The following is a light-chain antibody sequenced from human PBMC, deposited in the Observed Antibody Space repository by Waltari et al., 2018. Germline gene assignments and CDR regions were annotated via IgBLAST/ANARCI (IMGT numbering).Light chain of an antibody. Sequence: EVVMTQSPATLSVSPGERATISCRASQSVGSNLAWYQQKPGQAPRLLIYGASTRATGIPARFSGSGSGTEFTLTISSLQSEDFAVYNCQQYYNWPPLTFGGGIKVEIK. V-gene: IGKV3-15*01. CDR2: GAS. CDR1: QSVGSN. J-gene: IGKJ4*01. CDR3: QQYYNWPPLT.